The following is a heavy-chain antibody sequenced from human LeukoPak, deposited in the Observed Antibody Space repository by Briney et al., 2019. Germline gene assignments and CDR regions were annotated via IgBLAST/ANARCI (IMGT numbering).Heavy chain of an antibody. D-gene: IGHD6-19*01. CDR3: ARDEPGIAVDVGVY. Sequence: GGSLRLSCAASGFTFDDYGMSWVRQAPGKGLEWVSGINWNGGSTGYADSVKGRFTISRDNAKNSLYLQMNSLRAEDTAVYYCARDEPGIAVDVGVYWGQGTLVTVSS. J-gene: IGHJ4*02. CDR1: GFTFDDYG. V-gene: IGHV3-20*04. CDR2: INWNGGST.